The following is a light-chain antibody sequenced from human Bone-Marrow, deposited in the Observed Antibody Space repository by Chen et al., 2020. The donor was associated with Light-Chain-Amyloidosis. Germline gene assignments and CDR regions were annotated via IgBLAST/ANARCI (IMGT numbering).Light chain of an antibody. J-gene: IGLJ3*02. CDR3: QSYDRSLSGSV. CDR2: GTT. CDR1: SSNIGANYD. Sequence: QSVLTQPPSVSGAPGQGLTISCTGSSSNIGANYDVHWYQQLPGTAPKLLIFGTTNRPSGVPDRFSGSKSGTSASLAITGLQAEDEADYYCQSYDRSLSGSVFGGGTKLTVL. V-gene: IGLV1-40*01.